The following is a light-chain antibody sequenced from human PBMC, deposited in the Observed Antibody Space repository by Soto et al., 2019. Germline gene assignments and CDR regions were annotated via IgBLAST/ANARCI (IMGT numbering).Light chain of an antibody. CDR1: QSISSW. J-gene: IGKJ1*01. CDR2: DAS. CDR3: QQFISYWT. Sequence: DIQMTQSPSTLSASVGDRVTITCRASQSISSWLAWYQQKPGKAPKLLISDASSLESGVPSGFSGDRSGTVFTLSINILHPEDVATYFCQQFISYWTFGQGTRVQIK. V-gene: IGKV1-5*01.